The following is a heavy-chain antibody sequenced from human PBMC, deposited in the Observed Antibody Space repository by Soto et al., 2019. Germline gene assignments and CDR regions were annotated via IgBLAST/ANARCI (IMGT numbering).Heavy chain of an antibody. V-gene: IGHV1-69*13. CDR2: IIPIFGTA. CDR1: GGTFSSYA. CDR3: ARDASYDILTGSGYNWFDP. J-gene: IGHJ5*02. D-gene: IGHD3-9*01. Sequence: SVKVSCKASGGTFSSYAISWARQAPGQGLEWMGGIIPIFGTANYAQKFQGRVTITADESTSTAYMELSSLRSEDTAVYYCARDASYDILTGSGYNWFDPWGQGTLVTVSS.